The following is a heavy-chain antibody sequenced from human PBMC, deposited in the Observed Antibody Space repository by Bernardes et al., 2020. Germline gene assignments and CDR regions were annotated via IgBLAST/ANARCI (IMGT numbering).Heavy chain of an antibody. Sequence: GGSLRLSCAASEFTFSDYSMTWVRQAPGKGLEWVANIKQDGGEKHHADSVQGRFTISRDDANNAVYLQMNSLRAEDTAVYYCARDTLYQPYYMDLWGKGTTVTVSS. V-gene: IGHV3-7*01. CDR2: IKQDGGEK. J-gene: IGHJ6*03. CDR1: EFTFSDYS. D-gene: IGHD2-2*01. CDR3: ARDTLYQPYYMDL.